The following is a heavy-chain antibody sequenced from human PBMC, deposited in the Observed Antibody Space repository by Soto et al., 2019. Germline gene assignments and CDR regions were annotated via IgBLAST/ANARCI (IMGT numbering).Heavy chain of an antibody. D-gene: IGHD2-8*02. CDR1: GFTFSSYA. J-gene: IGHJ5*02. V-gene: IGHV3-23*01. CDR2: ISGSGGST. Sequence: GGSLRLSCGASGFTFSSYAMSWVRQAPGKGPEWVSAISGSGGSTYYADSVKGRFTISRDNSKNTLYLQMNSLRAEDTAVYYCAKDLVAGWFDPWGQGTLVTVSS. CDR3: AKDLVAGWFDP.